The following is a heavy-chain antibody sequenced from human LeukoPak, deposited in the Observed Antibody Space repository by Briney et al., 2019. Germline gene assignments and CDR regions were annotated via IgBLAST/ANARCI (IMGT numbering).Heavy chain of an antibody. J-gene: IGHJ3*02. V-gene: IGHV4-59*08. CDR2: IFYSGSS. CDR3: ARHGGATMVRGVLVDAFDI. Sequence: SETLSLTCTVSGASISSYYWSWIRQPPGKGLEWIGYIFYSGSSNYKPSLKSRVTISVDTSKNQFSLKLSSVTATDTGVYYCARHGGATMVRGVLVDAFDIWGQGAKVTVSS. CDR1: GASISSYY. D-gene: IGHD3-10*01.